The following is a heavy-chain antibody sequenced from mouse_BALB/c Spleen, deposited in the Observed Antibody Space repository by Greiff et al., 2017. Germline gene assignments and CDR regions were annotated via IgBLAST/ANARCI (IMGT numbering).Heavy chain of an antibody. Sequence: VHVKQSGPELEKPGASVKISCKASGYSFTGYNMNWVKQSNGKSLEWIGNIDPYYGGTSYNQKFKGKATLTVDKSSSTAYMQLKSLTSEASAVYYCARGDGYVRFDYWGQGTTLTVSS. V-gene: IGHV1-39*01. CDR2: IDPYYGGT. CDR3: ARGDGYVRFDY. CDR1: GYSFTGYN. D-gene: IGHD2-2*01. J-gene: IGHJ2*01.